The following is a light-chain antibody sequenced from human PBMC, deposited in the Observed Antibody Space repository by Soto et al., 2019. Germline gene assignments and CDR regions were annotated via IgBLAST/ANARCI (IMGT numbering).Light chain of an antibody. J-gene: IGLJ3*02. CDR3: QSYDSSLIGWV. CDR1: SSNIGSAYD. V-gene: IGLV1-40*01. CDR2: GNN. Sequence: QSVLTQPPSVSGAPGQKVTISCTRSSSNIGSAYDVHWYQHLPVTAPKLLIYGNNNRPSGVPDRFSGSKSGTSASLAITGLQAEDEADYYCQSYDSSLIGWVFGGGTKVTVL.